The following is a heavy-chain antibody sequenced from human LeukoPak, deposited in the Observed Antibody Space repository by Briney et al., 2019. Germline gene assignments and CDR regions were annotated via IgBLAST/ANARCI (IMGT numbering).Heavy chain of an antibody. CDR3: ARATYDILTGYSTPFDY. CDR2: ISSSSSYI. CDR1: GFPFSSYS. V-gene: IGHV3-21*01. Sequence: GGSLRLSWAASGFPFSSYSMNWVRQAPGKGLEWVSSISSSSSYIYYADSVKGRFTISRDNAKNSLYLQMNSLRAEDTAVYYCARATYDILTGYSTPFDYWGQGTLVTVSS. D-gene: IGHD3-9*01. J-gene: IGHJ4*02.